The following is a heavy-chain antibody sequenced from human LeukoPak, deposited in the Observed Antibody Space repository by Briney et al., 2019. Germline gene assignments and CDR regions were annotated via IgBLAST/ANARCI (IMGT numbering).Heavy chain of an antibody. D-gene: IGHD3-22*01. CDR2: ISGSGDNT. CDR1: GFTFSSYA. V-gene: IGHV3-23*01. CDR3: AKGSYYDSSGSFYFDY. Sequence: GGSLRLSCAASGFTFSSYAMSWVRQAPGKGLEWVSGISGSGDNTYYADSVKGRFAISRVNSKNTLYVQVNSLGTEDTAAYYCAKGSYYDSSGSFYFDYWGQGTLVTVSS. J-gene: IGHJ4*02.